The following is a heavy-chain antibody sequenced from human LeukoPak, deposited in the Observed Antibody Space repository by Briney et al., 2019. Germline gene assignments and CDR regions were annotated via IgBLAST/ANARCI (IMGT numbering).Heavy chain of an antibody. J-gene: IGHJ6*02. CDR3: TRELYYYYGMDV. CDR2: IRSKAYGGTT. CDR1: GFTFGDYA. V-gene: IGHV3-49*04. Sequence: PGRSLRPSCTASGFTFGDYAMSWVRQAPGKGLEWVGFIRSKAYGGTTEYAASVKGRFTISRDDSKSIAYLQMNSLKTEDTAVYYCTRELYYYYGMDVWGQGTTVTVSS.